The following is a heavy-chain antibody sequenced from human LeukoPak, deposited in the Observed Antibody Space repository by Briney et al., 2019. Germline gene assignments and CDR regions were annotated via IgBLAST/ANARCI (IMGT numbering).Heavy chain of an antibody. J-gene: IGHJ4*02. CDR3: AKGLGYGYEFDY. CDR1: GFTFSSYG. Sequence: GGSLRLSCAASGFTFSSYGMHWVRQAPGKGLEWVAVISYHGTNKYYADSVKGRFTISRDDSKNTLYLQMNSLRTEDSAVYFCAKGLGYGYEFDYWSQGTLVTVSS. CDR2: ISYHGTNK. D-gene: IGHD5-12*01. V-gene: IGHV3-30*18.